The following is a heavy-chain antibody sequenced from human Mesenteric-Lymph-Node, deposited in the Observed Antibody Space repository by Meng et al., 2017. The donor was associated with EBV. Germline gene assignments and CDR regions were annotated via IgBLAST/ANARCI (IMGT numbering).Heavy chain of an antibody. D-gene: IGHD5-24*01. CDR3: ASDEGGWLTAPDY. CDR1: GGTFRSYT. J-gene: IGHJ4*02. Sequence: QAQLVKWGAEVKKPGSSVKVSCKASGGTFRSYTISWVRQAPGQGLEWMGRIIPILGIANYAQKFQGRVTITADKSTSTAYMELSSLRSEDTAVYYCASDEGGWLTAPDYWGQGTLVTVSS. CDR2: IIPILGIA. V-gene: IGHV1-69*02.